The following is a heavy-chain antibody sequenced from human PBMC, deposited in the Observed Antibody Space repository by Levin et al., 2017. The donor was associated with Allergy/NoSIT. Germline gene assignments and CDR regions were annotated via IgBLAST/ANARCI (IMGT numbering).Heavy chain of an antibody. CDR3: ARGVTAYWYFDL. CDR2: IIPIFGTA. Sequence: SVKVSCKASGGTFSSYAISWVRQAPGQGLEWMGGIIPIFGTANYAQKFQGRVTITADESTSTAYMELSSLRSEDTAVYYCARGVTAYWYFDLWGRGTLVTVSS. D-gene: IGHD4-23*01. CDR1: GGTFSSYA. J-gene: IGHJ2*01. V-gene: IGHV1-69*13.